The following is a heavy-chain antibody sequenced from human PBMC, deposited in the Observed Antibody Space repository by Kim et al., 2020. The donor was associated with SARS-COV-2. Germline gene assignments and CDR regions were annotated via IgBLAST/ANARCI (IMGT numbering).Heavy chain of an antibody. CDR1: GYSFTSYW. J-gene: IGHJ4*02. D-gene: IGHD3-10*01. Sequence: GESLKISCKGSGYSFTSYWISWVRQMPGKGLEWMGRIDPSDSYTNYSPSFQGHVTISADKSISTAYLQWSSLKASDTAMYYCARGVTMVRGVIIGADKGYWGQGTLVPVSS. CDR2: IDPSDSYT. CDR3: ARGVTMVRGVIIGADKGY. V-gene: IGHV5-10-1*01.